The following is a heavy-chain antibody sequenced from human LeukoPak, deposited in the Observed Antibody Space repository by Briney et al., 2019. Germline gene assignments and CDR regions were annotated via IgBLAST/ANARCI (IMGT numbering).Heavy chain of an antibody. CDR2: INTRSSTI. CDR3: AKAGAYGALNT. D-gene: IGHD4-17*01. Sequence: GGSLRLSCAASGFVFSDENMNWVRPAPGKGLEWISHINTRSSTIYYADSVKGRFTSSRDNAKNSLYLQMNNWRDEDTAVYFCAKAGAYGALNTWGQGTLVTVSS. V-gene: IGHV3-48*02. CDR1: GFVFSDEN. J-gene: IGHJ5*02.